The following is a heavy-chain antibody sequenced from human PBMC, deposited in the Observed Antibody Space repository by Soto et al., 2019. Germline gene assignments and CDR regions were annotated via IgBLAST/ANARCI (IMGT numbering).Heavy chain of an antibody. CDR2: ISAYNGNT. D-gene: IGHD3-16*01. Sequence: QVQLVQSGAEVKKPGASMKVSCKASGYTFTSYGIRWVRQAPGQGLEWKGWISAYNGNTNYAQKLQGRVSMNTDTSTNTAYMEMRRLRSDDTAVYYCARDITVYLGGQDYWRQRTPVTVSA. J-gene: IGHJ4*02. CDR1: GYTFTSYG. V-gene: IGHV1-18*01. CDR3: ARDITVYLGGQDY.